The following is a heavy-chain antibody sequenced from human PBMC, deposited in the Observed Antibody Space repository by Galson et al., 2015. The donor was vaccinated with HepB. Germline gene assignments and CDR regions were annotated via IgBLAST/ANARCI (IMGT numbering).Heavy chain of an antibody. Sequence: SLRLSCAASGFTFSSYAMHWVRQAPGKGLEWVAVISYDGINKYYADSVKGRFTISRDNSKNTLYLQMNSLRAEDTAVYYCAKDRSVEWHPNYGMDVWGQGTTVTVSS. D-gene: IGHD3-3*01. CDR2: ISYDGINK. CDR1: GFTFSSYA. J-gene: IGHJ6*02. V-gene: IGHV3-30-3*01. CDR3: AKDRSVEWHPNYGMDV.